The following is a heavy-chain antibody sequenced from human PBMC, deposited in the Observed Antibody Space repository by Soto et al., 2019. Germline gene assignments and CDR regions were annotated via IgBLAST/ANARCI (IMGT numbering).Heavy chain of an antibody. V-gene: IGHV4-39*07. CDR3: ARHGIIGTNASFDP. CDR2: IHYRRST. CDR1: GDSISSLFYF. D-gene: IGHD1-7*01. J-gene: IGHJ5*02. Sequence: SETLSLTSIVSGDSISSLFYFWNWIRQTPGEAMEWIGNIHYRRSTYYNPSLKSRVTMSVDTSKNQLSLRLSSVTAADTAMYYCARHGIIGTNASFDPWGQGTPVTVSS.